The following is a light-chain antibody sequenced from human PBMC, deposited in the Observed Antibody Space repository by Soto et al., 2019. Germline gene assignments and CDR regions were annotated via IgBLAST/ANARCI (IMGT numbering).Light chain of an antibody. V-gene: IGLV2-8*01. CDR1: SSDVGGYNY. J-gene: IGLJ2*01. CDR3: CSFAGGGTPVL. Sequence: QSVLTQPPSASGSLGQTVTISCTGTSSDVGGYNYVSWHQQHPGKAPNLLIYEVTKRPSGVPDRFSVSKSGNTTSLTVSGSQAEDKADDYCCSFAGGGTPVLFGGGTKLTVL. CDR2: EVT.